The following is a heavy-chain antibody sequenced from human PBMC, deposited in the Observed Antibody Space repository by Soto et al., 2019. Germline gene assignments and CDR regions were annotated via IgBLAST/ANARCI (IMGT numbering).Heavy chain of an antibody. V-gene: IGHV3-33*01. CDR3: AGTHDGLWFWEFYYMDV. CDR2: IWYDGSNK. D-gene: IGHD3-10*01. CDR1: GFTFSSYG. J-gene: IGHJ6*03. Sequence: QVQLVESGGGVVQPGRSLRLSCAASGFTFSSYGMHWVRQAPGKGLEWVAVIWYDGSNKYYADSVKGRLTISRDNSKNTLYLQMNSLRAEDTAVYYCAGTHDGLWFWEFYYMDVWGKGTTVTVSS.